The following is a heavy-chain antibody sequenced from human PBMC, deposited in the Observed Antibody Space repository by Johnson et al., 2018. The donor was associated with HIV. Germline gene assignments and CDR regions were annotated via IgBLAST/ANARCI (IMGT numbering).Heavy chain of an antibody. CDR3: AKDLRVYTCDAFDI. CDR1: GFTFSSYS. J-gene: IGHJ3*02. Sequence: VQLVESGGGLVQPGGSLRLSCAASGFTFSSYSMNWVRQAPGRGLEWVSYISSSSSPIYYADSVKGRFTISRDNAKNSLYLQMNSLRAEDTAVYYCAKDLRVYTCDAFDIWGQGTMVTVSS. V-gene: IGHV3-48*01. CDR2: ISSSSSPI.